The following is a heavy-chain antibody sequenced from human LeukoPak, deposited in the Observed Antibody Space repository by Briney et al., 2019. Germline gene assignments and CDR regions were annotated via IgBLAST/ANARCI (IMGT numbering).Heavy chain of an antibody. CDR1: GYSFTSYW. D-gene: IGHD2-15*01. Sequence: GESLNISCKGSGYSFTSYWIGWVRHTPGKGLEGMGIIYPGDSDTRSRPSCHGQATNSADKSISTDYLQWSSLKASDTALYYCARQSGWLVGAAQNWFDPWGEGTLVTVSP. J-gene: IGHJ5*02. CDR2: IYPGDSDT. CDR3: ARQSGWLVGAAQNWFDP. V-gene: IGHV5-51*01.